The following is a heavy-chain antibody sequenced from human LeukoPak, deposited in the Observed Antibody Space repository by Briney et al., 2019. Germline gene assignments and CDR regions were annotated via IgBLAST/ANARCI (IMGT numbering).Heavy chain of an antibody. J-gene: IGHJ4*02. CDR2: INSDGSRT. D-gene: IGHD4-23*01. V-gene: IGHV3-74*01. CDR1: GFTFSSYW. CDR3: ARADGGNVHFDY. Sequence: PGGSLRLSCVASGFTFSSYWMHWVRQAPGKGLVWVSRINSDGSRTTYADSVKGRFTISRDNAKNTLYLQMNSLRAEDTAVYYCARADGGNVHFDYWGQGTLVTVSS.